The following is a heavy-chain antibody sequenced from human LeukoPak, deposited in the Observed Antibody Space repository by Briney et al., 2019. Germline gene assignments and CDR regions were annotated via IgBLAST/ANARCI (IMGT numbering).Heavy chain of an antibody. D-gene: IGHD1-1*01. Sequence: GEPLKISCKGSGYSFTSSWVGWVRQMPGKGLEWMGIIYPGDSDTRSRPSFQGQVTISADKSISTAYLQWSSLNTSDPAMYYCARYTAHYYFDYWGQGTLVTVSS. J-gene: IGHJ4*02. V-gene: IGHV5-51*01. CDR2: IYPGDSDT. CDR1: GYSFTSSW. CDR3: ARYTAHYYFDY.